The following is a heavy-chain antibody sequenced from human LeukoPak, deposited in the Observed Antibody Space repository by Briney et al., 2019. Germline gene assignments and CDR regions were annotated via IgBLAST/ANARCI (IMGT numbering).Heavy chain of an antibody. CDR2: IGAYNGNT. CDR3: ARGKGSGSRGDFDY. Sequence: ASVKVSCKASGYTFTSYGISWVRQAPGQGLEWMGWIGAYNGNTNYAQKLQGRVTMTTGTSTSTAYMELRSLRSEDTAVYYCARGKGSGSRGDFDYWGQGTLVTVSS. CDR1: GYTFTSYG. V-gene: IGHV1-18*01. J-gene: IGHJ4*02. D-gene: IGHD3-10*01.